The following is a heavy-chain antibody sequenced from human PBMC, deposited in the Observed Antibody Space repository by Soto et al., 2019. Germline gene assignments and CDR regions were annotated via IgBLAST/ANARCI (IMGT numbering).Heavy chain of an antibody. CDR2: ISGYNGNT. CDR3: AREGQAPYYYYGMDV. Sequence: QVQVVQSGDEVKKPGASVKVSCKASGYTFTNYGFSWVRQAPGQGLEWMGWISGYNGNTKYAEKFQGRVTMTTDTSTSTAHMELRSLRSDATAVYYCAREGQAPYYYYGMDVWGQWTAVTVSS. CDR1: GYTFTNYG. J-gene: IGHJ6*02. V-gene: IGHV1-18*01.